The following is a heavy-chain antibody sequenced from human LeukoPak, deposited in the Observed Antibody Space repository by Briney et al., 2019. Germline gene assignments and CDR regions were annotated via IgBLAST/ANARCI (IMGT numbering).Heavy chain of an antibody. Sequence: SETLSLTCAVYGGPFSGYYWSWIRQPPGKGLEWIGEINHSGSTNYNPSLKSRVTISVDTSKNQFSLKLSSVTAADTAVYYCARQPTKDDYGDYYFDYWGQGTLVTVSS. V-gene: IGHV4-34*01. J-gene: IGHJ4*02. CDR3: ARQPTKDDYGDYYFDY. CDR2: INHSGST. D-gene: IGHD4-17*01. CDR1: GGPFSGYY.